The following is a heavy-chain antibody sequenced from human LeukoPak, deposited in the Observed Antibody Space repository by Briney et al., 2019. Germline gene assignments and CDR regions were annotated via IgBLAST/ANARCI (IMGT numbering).Heavy chain of an antibody. J-gene: IGHJ4*02. D-gene: IGHD2-15*01. CDR2: ITGSSSTI. V-gene: IGHV3-48*01. CDR3: ARTLMLGYCSGGSCPGPGTNDY. CDR1: GFTFSSYS. Sequence: HPGGSLRLSCVASGFTFSSYSMAWVRQAPGKGLEWFSSITGSSSTINNADSVKGRFTISRDNAKNSLYLQMNSLRAEDTAVYYCARTLMLGYCSGGSCPGPGTNDYWGQGTLVTVSS.